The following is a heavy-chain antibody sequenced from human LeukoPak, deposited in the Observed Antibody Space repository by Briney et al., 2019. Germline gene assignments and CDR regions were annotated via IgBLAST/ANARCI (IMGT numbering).Heavy chain of an antibody. V-gene: IGHV5-51*01. D-gene: IGHD6-19*01. CDR3: ARRGRFSSGRGEFDY. CDR1: GYSFTNYW. Sequence: GESLKISCKGFGYSFTNYWIAWVRQMPGKGLECMGIIYADDSETRYSASFQGQVTLTVDKSISTAYLQWSSLKASDSAIYYCARRGRFSSGRGEFDYWGQGTLVTVSS. J-gene: IGHJ4*02. CDR2: IYADDSET.